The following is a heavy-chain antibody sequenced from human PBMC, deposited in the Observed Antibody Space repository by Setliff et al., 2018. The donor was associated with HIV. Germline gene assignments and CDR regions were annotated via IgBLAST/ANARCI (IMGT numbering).Heavy chain of an antibody. CDR2: IHYSGAT. CDR3: ARHSPNVGVRGDAFDI. Sequence: SETLSLTCTVSGGSISSGSHYWSWIRQPAGKGLEWIGYIHYSGATNYNPSLKSRVTMSLDTSKSQFSLKLSSVTAADTAVYYCARHSPNVGVRGDAFDIWGQGTVVTVSS. V-gene: IGHV4-61*10. D-gene: IGHD2-8*01. J-gene: IGHJ3*02. CDR1: GGSISSGSHY.